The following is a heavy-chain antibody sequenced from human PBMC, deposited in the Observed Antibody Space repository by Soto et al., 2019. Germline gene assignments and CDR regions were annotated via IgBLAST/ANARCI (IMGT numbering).Heavy chain of an antibody. CDR1: GGSISSSC. J-gene: IGHJ6*02. CDR2: IYHSGST. D-gene: IGHD2-2*03. Sequence: TETLSLTCTVSGGSISSSCWCWIRQPPGQGLEWIGYIYHSGSTNYNPSLKSRVTISVDKSKNQFSLRLTSVTAADTGVYYCARLNGYCLRTNCHGYYGMDVWGQGTTVTVSS. V-gene: IGHV4-59*08. CDR3: ARLNGYCLRTNCHGYYGMDV.